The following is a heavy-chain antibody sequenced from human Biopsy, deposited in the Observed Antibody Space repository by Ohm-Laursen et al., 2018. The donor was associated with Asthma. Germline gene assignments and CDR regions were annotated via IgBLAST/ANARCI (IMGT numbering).Heavy chain of an antibody. CDR2: ISWNSGSI. J-gene: IGHJ4*02. V-gene: IGHV3-9*01. Sequence: SLRLSCAASGFTFDDYAMHWVRQAPGKGLEWVSGISWNSGSIGYADSVRGRFTISRDNAKNSLYLQMNSLRAEDTALYYCAKGEWELLEANFDYWGQGTLVTVSS. CDR1: GFTFDDYA. D-gene: IGHD1-26*01. CDR3: AKGEWELLEANFDY.